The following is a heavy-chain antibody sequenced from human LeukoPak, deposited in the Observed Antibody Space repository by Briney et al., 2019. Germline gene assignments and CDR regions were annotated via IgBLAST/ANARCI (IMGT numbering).Heavy chain of an antibody. CDR1: GFTFSNPW. Sequence: GGSLRLSCAASGFTFSNPWMSWVRQAPGKGLEWVGRIKSKSDGGTTDYAAPVKGRFTISRDDSKNTLYLQMNSLKTEDTAVYYCTTSACTNGVCYTSVDYWGQGTLVTVSS. D-gene: IGHD2-8*01. J-gene: IGHJ4*02. CDR3: TTSACTNGVCYTSVDY. CDR2: IKSKSDGGTT. V-gene: IGHV3-15*01.